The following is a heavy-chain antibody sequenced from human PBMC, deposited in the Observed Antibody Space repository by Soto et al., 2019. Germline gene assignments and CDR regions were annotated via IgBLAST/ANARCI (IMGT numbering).Heavy chain of an antibody. D-gene: IGHD3-22*01. CDR1: GFTFSSYA. CDR3: AKDPEVTMIVVVTGFDY. J-gene: IGHJ4*02. V-gene: IGHV3-23*01. Sequence: PGGSLRLSCAASGFTFSSYAMSWVRQAPGKGLEWVSAISGSGGSTYYADSVKGRFTISRDNSKNTLYLQMNSLRAEDTAVYYCAKDPEVTMIVVVTGFDYWGQGTLVTVS. CDR2: ISGSGGST.